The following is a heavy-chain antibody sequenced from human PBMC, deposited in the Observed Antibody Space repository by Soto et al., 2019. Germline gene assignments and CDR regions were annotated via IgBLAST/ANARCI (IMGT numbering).Heavy chain of an antibody. V-gene: IGHV1-69*14. D-gene: IGHD5-12*01. CDR2: IIPIFGTT. CDR1: GDIFSGYS. Sequence: QVQLVQSGAEVKKPGSSVKVSCKTSGDIFSGYSISWVRQAPGQGLEWMGGIIPIFGTTNYAQRFHGRVTITADKSTSTVYMELYSLKSEDTAGYYCASDLGSGYDPGDYWGQGTLVTVSS. J-gene: IGHJ4*02. CDR3: ASDLGSGYDPGDY.